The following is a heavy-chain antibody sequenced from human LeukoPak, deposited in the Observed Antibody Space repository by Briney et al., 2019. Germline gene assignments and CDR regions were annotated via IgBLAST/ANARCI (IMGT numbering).Heavy chain of an antibody. CDR3: AKDLEEWLVKGGGCFDY. J-gene: IGHJ4*02. Sequence: GRSLRLSCAASGSIFSNCATHWVRQAPGKGLEWVAVISYDGSNKYYADSVKGRFTISRDNSKNTLYLQMNSLRAEDTAVYYCAKDLEEWLVKGGGCFDYWGQGTLVTVSS. V-gene: IGHV3-30*18. D-gene: IGHD6-19*01. CDR2: ISYDGSNK. CDR1: GSIFSNCA.